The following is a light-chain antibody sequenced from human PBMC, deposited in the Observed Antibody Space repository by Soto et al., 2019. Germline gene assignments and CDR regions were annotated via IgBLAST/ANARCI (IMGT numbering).Light chain of an antibody. CDR1: QSVLYSGNKKNY. CDR2: WAS. CDR3: QQYYSNPPPLT. Sequence: DIVMTQSPDSLAVSLGERATFSCKSSQSVLYSGNKKNYLAWYQQKPGQPPKLLIYWASTRESGVPDRFSGSGSGTDFTLTISSLQAEDVAVYYCQQYYSNPPPLTFGGGTKVEIK. V-gene: IGKV4-1*01. J-gene: IGKJ4*01.